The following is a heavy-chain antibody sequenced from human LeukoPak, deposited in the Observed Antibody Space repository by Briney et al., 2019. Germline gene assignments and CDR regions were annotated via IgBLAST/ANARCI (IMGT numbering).Heavy chain of an antibody. D-gene: IGHD7-27*01. V-gene: IGHV4-39*07. J-gene: IGHJ4*02. Sequence: PSETLSLTCTVSGGSISSSSYYWGWIRQPPGKGLEWIGSIYYSGSTYYNPSLKSRVTISVDTSKNQFSLKLSSVTAADTAVYYCARDLRSLGFDYWGQGTLVTVSS. CDR3: ARDLRSLGFDY. CDR1: GGSISSSSYY. CDR2: IYYSGST.